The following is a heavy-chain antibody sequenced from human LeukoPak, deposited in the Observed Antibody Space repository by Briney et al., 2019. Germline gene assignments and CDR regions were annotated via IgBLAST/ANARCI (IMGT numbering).Heavy chain of an antibody. Sequence: QTGGSLRLSCAASGFTFSSYAMHWVRQAPGKGLEWVAVISYDGSNKYYADSVKGRFTISRDNSKNTLYLQMNSLRAEDTAVYYCARGRDGSGSYFDYWGQGTLVTVSS. CDR2: ISYDGSNK. J-gene: IGHJ4*02. D-gene: IGHD1-26*01. CDR3: ARGRDGSGSYFDY. V-gene: IGHV3-30*14. CDR1: GFTFSSYA.